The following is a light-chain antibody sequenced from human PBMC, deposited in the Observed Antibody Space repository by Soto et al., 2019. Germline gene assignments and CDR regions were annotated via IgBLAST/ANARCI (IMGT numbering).Light chain of an antibody. Sequence: QSALTQPASVSGSPGQSITISCTGTSSDVGGYDYVSWYQQLPGKAPKLLIYDVNNRPSGVSHRFSGSKSGNTASLTISGLQAEDEADYYCSSYTGSGTVVFGTGTKLTVL. J-gene: IGLJ1*01. CDR3: SSYTGSGTVV. CDR1: SSDVGGYDY. V-gene: IGLV2-14*01. CDR2: DVN.